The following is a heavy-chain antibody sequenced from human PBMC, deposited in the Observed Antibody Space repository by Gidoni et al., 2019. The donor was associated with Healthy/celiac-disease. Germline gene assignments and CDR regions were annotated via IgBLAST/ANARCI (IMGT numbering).Heavy chain of an antibody. Sequence: QVQLQQWGAGLLKPSETLSLPCAVYGGSFSGYYWRWIRHPPGKGLEWIGEINHSGSTNYNPSLKSRVTISVDTSKNQFSLKLSSVTAADTAVYYCARGTTVTTIYWFDPWGQGTLVTVSS. D-gene: IGHD4-4*01. CDR2: INHSGST. CDR1: GGSFSGYY. CDR3: ARGTTVTTIYWFDP. V-gene: IGHV4-34*01. J-gene: IGHJ5*02.